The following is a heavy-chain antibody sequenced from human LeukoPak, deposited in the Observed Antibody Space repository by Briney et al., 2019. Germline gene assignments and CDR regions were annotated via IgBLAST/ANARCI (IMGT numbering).Heavy chain of an antibody. J-gene: IGHJ4*02. Sequence: GGSLRLSCAASGFTFSSYSMDWVRQAPGKGLEWVSGIIGGAGGTYYADSVKGRFTISRDNAKNTLYLQMNSLRAEDTAVYYCAHGSMYQLDYWGQGTLVTVSS. V-gene: IGHV3-23*01. CDR2: IIGGAGGT. D-gene: IGHD2-2*01. CDR3: AHGSMYQLDY. CDR1: GFTFSSYS.